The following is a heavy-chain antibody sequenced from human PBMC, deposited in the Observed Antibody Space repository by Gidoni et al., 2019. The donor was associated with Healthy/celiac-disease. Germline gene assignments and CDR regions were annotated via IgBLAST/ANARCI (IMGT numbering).Heavy chain of an antibody. Sequence: QVQLQESGPGLVKPSQTLSLTCTVSVGSISSGGYYWSWIRQHPGKGLEWIGYIYYSGSTYDNPSLKSRVTISVDTSKNQCSLKLSSVTAADTAVYYCARTPSVAAAGGVVRFDPWGQGTLVTVSS. CDR3: ARTPSVAAAGGVVRFDP. J-gene: IGHJ5*02. CDR1: VGSISSGGYY. CDR2: IYYSGST. D-gene: IGHD6-13*01. V-gene: IGHV4-31*03.